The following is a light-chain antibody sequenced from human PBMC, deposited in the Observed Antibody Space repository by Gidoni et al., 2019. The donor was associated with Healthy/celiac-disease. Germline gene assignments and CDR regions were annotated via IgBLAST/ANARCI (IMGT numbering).Light chain of an antibody. CDR3: QQYYSYPRT. V-gene: IGKV1-8*01. J-gene: IGKJ1*01. CDR2: AAS. Sequence: AIRMTQSPSSFSASTGDRVTITCRASQGISSYLAWYQQKPGKAPKLLIYAASTLQSGVPSSFSGSGSGTDFTLTISCLQSEDFATYYCQQYYSYPRTFGHGTKVEIK. CDR1: QGISSY.